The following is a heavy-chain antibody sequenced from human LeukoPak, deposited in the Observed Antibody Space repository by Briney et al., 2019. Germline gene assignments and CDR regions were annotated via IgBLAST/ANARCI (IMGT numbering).Heavy chain of an antibody. V-gene: IGHV3-21*01. CDR1: GFTFSSYS. CDR2: ISSSSSYI. D-gene: IGHD6-6*01. J-gene: IGHJ6*03. Sequence: PGGSLRLSCAASGFTFSSYSMNWVRQAPGKGLEWVSSISSSSSYIYYADSVKGRFTISRDNAKNSLYLQMNSLRAEDTAVYYCASEGYSSSSVRYYYYMDVWGKGTTVTVSS. CDR3: ASEGYSSSSVRYYYYMDV.